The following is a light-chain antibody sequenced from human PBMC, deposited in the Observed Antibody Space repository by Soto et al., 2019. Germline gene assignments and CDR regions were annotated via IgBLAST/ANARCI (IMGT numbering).Light chain of an antibody. CDR3: LQERRYPRT. V-gene: IGKV1-6*01. CDR2: GTS. J-gene: IGKJ1*01. CDR1: QDIRNE. Sequence: AIPMTQSPSSLSSSVGDRVTITCRASQDIRNELGWYQQRPGKAPKALIYGTSNLQSGVPSRFRGSGFGTDFPLTISSLQPEDFGTYYCLQERRYPRTFGQGTKVESK.